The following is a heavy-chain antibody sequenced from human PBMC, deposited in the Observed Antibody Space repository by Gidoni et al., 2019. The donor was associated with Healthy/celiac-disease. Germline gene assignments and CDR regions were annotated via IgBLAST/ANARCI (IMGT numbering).Heavy chain of an antibody. Sequence: QVQLVESGGGVVQPGRSLRLSCAASGFTFSSYGMHWVRQVPGKGLEWVAVISYDGSNKYYADSVKGRFTISRDNSKNTLYLQMNSLRAEDTAVYYCAKGPGAHRYGQFDYWGQGTLVTVSS. CDR2: ISYDGSNK. J-gene: IGHJ4*02. V-gene: IGHV3-30*18. CDR1: GFTFSSYG. D-gene: IGHD5-18*01. CDR3: AKGPGAHRYGQFDY.